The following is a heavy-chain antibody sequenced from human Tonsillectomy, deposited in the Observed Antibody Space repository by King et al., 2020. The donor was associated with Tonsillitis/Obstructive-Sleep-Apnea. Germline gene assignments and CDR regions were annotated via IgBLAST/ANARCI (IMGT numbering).Heavy chain of an antibody. D-gene: IGHD3-10*01. CDR3: ARAAYNYGAGSYIDY. CDR2: ISYDGTKK. Sequence: QVQLVESGGGVVQPGRSLRLACVASGFKFTSYAMHWVRQTPGKGLEWVAVISYDGTKKDYAESEKGRLTISRDNPKNTLSLELNSLRDEDTAVYYCARAAYNYGAGSYIDYWGQGTPVTVSS. CDR1: GFKFTSYA. J-gene: IGHJ4*01. V-gene: IGHV3-30*03.